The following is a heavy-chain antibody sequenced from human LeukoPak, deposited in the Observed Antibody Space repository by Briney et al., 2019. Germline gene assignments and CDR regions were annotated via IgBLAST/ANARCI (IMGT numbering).Heavy chain of an antibody. J-gene: IGHJ6*02. CDR3: ARDVVAAAGTPSLNYYYYGMDV. CDR2: INPNSGGT. CDR1: GYTFTGYY. Sequence: ASVKVSCKASGYTFTGYYMHWVRQAPGQGREWMGWINPNSGGTNYAQKFQGRVTMTRDTSISTAYMELSRLRSDDTAVYYCARDVVAAAGTPSLNYYYYGMDVWGQGTTVTVSS. V-gene: IGHV1-2*02. D-gene: IGHD6-13*01.